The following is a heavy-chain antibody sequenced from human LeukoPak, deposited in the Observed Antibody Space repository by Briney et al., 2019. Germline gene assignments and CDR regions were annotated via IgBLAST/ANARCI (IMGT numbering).Heavy chain of an antibody. CDR1: GYTLTELS. Sequence: ASVKVSCKVSGYTLTELSMHWVRQAPGKGLEWMGGFDPEGGETIYAQKFQGRVTMTEDTSTDTAYMELSSLRSEDTAVYYCATDYPSGYAFDIWGQGTMVTVSS. D-gene: IGHD3-3*01. CDR2: FDPEGGET. V-gene: IGHV1-24*01. J-gene: IGHJ3*02. CDR3: ATDYPSGYAFDI.